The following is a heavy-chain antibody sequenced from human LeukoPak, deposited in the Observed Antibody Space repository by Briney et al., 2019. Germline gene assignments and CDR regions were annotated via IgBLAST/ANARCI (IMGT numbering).Heavy chain of an antibody. CDR1: GGSISSYY. J-gene: IGHJ4*02. D-gene: IGHD1-26*01. CDR3: ARVVGAADY. Sequence: SETLSLTCTVSGGSISSYYWSWIRQPPGKGLEWIGYIYYSGSTNYNPSLKGRVTISVDTSKNQFSLKLSSVTAADTAVYYCARVVGAADYWGQGTLVTVSS. V-gene: IGHV4-59*01. CDR2: IYYSGST.